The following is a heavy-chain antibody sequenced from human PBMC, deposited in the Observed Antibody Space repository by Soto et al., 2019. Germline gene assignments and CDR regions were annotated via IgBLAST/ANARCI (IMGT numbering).Heavy chain of an antibody. Sequence: EVQLVESGGGLVKPGGSLRLSCAASGFNFNSYTINWVRQAPGKRLGWLSSISSSGYIFSTDSVRGRFTISRDNAKNSVYLQIHSLRAEDTAVYFCARDCSGGSCYPGMDVWGQGTTVTVSS. CDR2: ISSSGYI. D-gene: IGHD2-15*01. J-gene: IGHJ6*02. CDR1: GFNFNSYT. CDR3: ARDCSGGSCYPGMDV. V-gene: IGHV3-21*01.